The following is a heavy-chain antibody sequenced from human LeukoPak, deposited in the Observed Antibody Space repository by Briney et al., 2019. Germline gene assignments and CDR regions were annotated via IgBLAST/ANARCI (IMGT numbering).Heavy chain of an antibody. V-gene: IGHV5-51*01. J-gene: IGHJ4*02. D-gene: IGHD4-17*01. CDR1: GYSFATSW. Sequence: GESLKIPCKGSGYSFATSWIGWVRQMPGKGLEWMGIIYPGDSDTRYSPSFQGQVTISVDKSISTAYLQWSSLKASDTAMYYCARPNDYGYYFDYWGQGTLVTVSS. CDR2: IYPGDSDT. CDR3: ARPNDYGYYFDY.